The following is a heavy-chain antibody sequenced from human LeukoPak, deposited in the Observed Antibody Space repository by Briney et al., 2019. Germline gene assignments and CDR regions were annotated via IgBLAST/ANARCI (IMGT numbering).Heavy chain of an antibody. V-gene: IGHV3-30-3*01. D-gene: IGHD4-11*01. CDR1: XXTFXSXX. CDR3: ARGNTVTTTYGSFVY. Sequence: GGSLRLSCAASXXTFXSXXXXXVXXXPGXXXXWXAAXSSDGNNKYYADSVKGRFTXSRDNSIDTLYLQMNSLRAEDTAVYYCARGNTVTTTYGSFVYWGQGTLVTVSS. CDR2: XSSDGNNK. J-gene: IGHJ4*02.